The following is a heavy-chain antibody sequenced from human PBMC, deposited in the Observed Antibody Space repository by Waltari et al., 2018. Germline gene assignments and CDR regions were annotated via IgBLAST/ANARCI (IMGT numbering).Heavy chain of an antibody. CDR2: VSYVGSKK. CDR3: AKDGAILAVAGPLDY. J-gene: IGHJ4*02. D-gene: IGHD6-19*01. CDR1: GFTFSSYG. Sequence: QVQLVESGGGVVQPGRSLRLSCAASGFTFSSYGMHWVRQAPGKGLEWVAVVSYVGSKKYYADTVKGGVTMARDNAKNRLYLEMNSLRAEDTAVYYCAKDGAILAVAGPLDYWGQGTLVTVSS. V-gene: IGHV3-30*18.